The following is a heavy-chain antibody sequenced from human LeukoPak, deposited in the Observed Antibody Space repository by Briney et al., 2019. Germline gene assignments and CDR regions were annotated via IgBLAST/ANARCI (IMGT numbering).Heavy chain of an antibody. CDR1: GYIFTGYY. V-gene: IGHV1-2*02. CDR3: ARDGVFRFEVGDVYYYYMDV. CDR2: INPNSGDT. J-gene: IGHJ6*03. D-gene: IGHD2-21*02. Sequence: ASVTVSCKASGYIFTGYYIHWVRQAPGQGLEWMGWINPNSGDTKYAQTFQGRVTMTRDTSNNTVYMDLTRLIFDDTAMYYCARDGVFRFEVGDVYYYYMDVWGKGTTVIISS.